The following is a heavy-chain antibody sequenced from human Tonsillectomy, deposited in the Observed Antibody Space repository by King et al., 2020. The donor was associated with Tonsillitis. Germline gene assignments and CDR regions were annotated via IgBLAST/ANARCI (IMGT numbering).Heavy chain of an antibody. CDR2: ISYDGSNK. CDR3: AKTPRTRYFDWLRSDY. Sequence: VQLVESGGGVVQPGRSLRLSCAASGFTFSSYGMHWVRQAPGKGLEWVAVISYDGSNKYYADSVQGRFTISRDNSKNTLYLQMNSLRAEDTAVYYCAKTPRTRYFDWLRSDYWGQGTLVTVSS. D-gene: IGHD3-9*01. CDR1: GFTFSSYG. V-gene: IGHV3-30*18. J-gene: IGHJ4*02.